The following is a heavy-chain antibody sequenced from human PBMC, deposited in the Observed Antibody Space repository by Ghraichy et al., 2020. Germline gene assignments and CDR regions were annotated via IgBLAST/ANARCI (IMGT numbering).Heavy chain of an antibody. CDR3: ARGMTTVTTKNAFDI. CDR2: ISSSGSTI. D-gene: IGHD4-17*01. CDR1: GFTFSSYE. Sequence: GGSLRLSCAASGFTFSSYEMNWVRQAPGKGLEWVSYISSSGSTIYYADSVKGRFTISRDNAKNSLYLQMNSLRAEDTAVYYCARGMTTVTTKNAFDIWGQGTMVTVSS. J-gene: IGHJ3*02. V-gene: IGHV3-48*03.